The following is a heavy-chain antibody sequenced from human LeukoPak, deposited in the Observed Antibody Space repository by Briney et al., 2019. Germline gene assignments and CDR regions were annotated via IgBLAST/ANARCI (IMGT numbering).Heavy chain of an antibody. CDR2: ISAYNGNT. Sequence: ASVKVSCKASGYTFTSYGISWVRQAPGQGLEWMGWISAYNGNTNYAQKLQGRVTMTTDTSTSTAYMELRSLRADDTAVYYCARGMTTVLSSWFDPWGEGTLVSLSS. J-gene: IGHJ5*02. CDR3: ARGMTTVLSSWFDP. D-gene: IGHD4-17*01. CDR1: GYTFTSYG. V-gene: IGHV1-18*01.